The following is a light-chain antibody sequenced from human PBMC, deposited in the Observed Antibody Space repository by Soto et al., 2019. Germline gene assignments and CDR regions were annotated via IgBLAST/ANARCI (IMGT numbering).Light chain of an antibody. CDR2: GAS. CDR3: QQYGSSPT. Sequence: EIVLTQSPGTLSWSPGERATLSCMASQSVSSSYLAWYQQKPGQAPRLLIYGASSRATGIPDRFSGSGSGTDFTLTISRLEPEDFAVYYCQQYGSSPTFGQGTRLEIK. J-gene: IGKJ5*01. CDR1: QSVSSSY. V-gene: IGKV3-20*01.